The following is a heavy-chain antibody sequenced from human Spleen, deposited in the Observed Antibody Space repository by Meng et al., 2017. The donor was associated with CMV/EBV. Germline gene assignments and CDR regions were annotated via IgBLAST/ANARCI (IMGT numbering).Heavy chain of an antibody. D-gene: IGHD3-9*01. CDR1: GGTFSSYG. V-gene: IGHV1-2*02. CDR2: IYPNSGGT. J-gene: IGHJ4*02. Sequence: ASVKVSCKASGGTFSSYGISWVRQAPGQGLEWMGGIYPNSGGTHYAQKFQGRLTVTTDTSISTGYMELSSLGSDDTAVYYCARDNDWGPDYWGQGTLVTVSS. CDR3: ARDNDWGPDY.